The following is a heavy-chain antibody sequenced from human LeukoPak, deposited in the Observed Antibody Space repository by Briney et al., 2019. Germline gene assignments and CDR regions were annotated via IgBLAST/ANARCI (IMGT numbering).Heavy chain of an antibody. CDR1: GFTFSSYW. CDR2: ISGSGGDT. D-gene: IGHD1-26*01. Sequence: GGSLRLSCAASGFTFSSYWMTWVRQAPGKGPEWVSAISGSGGDTYYADSVKGRFTISRDNSKNTLYLQMNSLRAEDTAVYYCAKKGATTGDFDYWGQGTLVTVSS. V-gene: IGHV3-23*01. J-gene: IGHJ4*02. CDR3: AKKGATTGDFDY.